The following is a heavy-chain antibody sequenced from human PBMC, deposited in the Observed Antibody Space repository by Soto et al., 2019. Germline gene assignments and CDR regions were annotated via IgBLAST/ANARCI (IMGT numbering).Heavy chain of an antibody. CDR2: ITDIGYTS. D-gene: IGHD6-19*01. V-gene: IGHV3-23*01. Sequence: PWGTLRLSCSASVFTVSRFVMSWVRQAPGKGLEWVADITDIGYTSKEADSVKGRFTISRDNSKSTLYLQMNSLRAEDTAIYYCAQNGQWLATPPVAWGQGSLVTVSS. CDR3: AQNGQWLATPPVA. J-gene: IGHJ4*02. CDR1: VFTVSRFV.